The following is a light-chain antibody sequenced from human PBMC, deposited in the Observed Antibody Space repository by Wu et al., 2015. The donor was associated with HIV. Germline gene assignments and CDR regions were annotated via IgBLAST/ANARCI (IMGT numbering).Light chain of an antibody. Sequence: EVLMTQSPATLSVSPGERATLSCRASQTISSNLAWYQQTPGQAPRLLIYDASTRATDIPARFSGSGSGTEFTLTISTLQSGDVAVYYCQQYNDWPQTFGQGTKVEI. J-gene: IGKJ1*01. CDR1: QTISSN. V-gene: IGKV3-15*01. CDR2: DAS. CDR3: QQYNDWPQT.